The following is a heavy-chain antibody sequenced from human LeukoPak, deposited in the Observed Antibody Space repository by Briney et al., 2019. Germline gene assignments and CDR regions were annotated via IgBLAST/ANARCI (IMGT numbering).Heavy chain of an antibody. CDR3: EGYKPYYFDY. CDR1: GFSLSTSGVG. D-gene: IGHD3-10*01. CDR2: IYWDDDK. Sequence: KESGPTLVKPTQPLPLTCTFSGFSLSTSGVGVGWIRQPPRKALEWLALIYWDDDKRYSPSLKSRLTITKDTSKNQVVLTMTNMDPVDTATYYCEGYKPYYFDYWGQGTLVTVSS. V-gene: IGHV2-5*02. J-gene: IGHJ4*02.